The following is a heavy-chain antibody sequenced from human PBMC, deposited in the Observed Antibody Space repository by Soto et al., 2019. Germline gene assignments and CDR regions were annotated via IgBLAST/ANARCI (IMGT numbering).Heavy chain of an antibody. J-gene: IGHJ4*02. Sequence: QVQLVESGGGVVQPGRSLRLSCAASGFTFSSYGMHWVRQAPGKGLEWVAVISYDGSNKYYADSVKGRFTISRDNSKNTLYLQMNSLRAEDTAVYYCANEWELLGVLDYWGQGTLVTVSS. CDR3: ANEWELLGVLDY. V-gene: IGHV3-30*18. D-gene: IGHD1-26*01. CDR1: GFTFSSYG. CDR2: ISYDGSNK.